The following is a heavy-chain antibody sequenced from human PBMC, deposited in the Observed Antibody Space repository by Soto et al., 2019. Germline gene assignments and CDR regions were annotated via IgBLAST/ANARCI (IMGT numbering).Heavy chain of an antibody. V-gene: IGHV3-13*01. CDR3: ARAARESGWYGALDI. J-gene: IGHJ3*02. CDR1: GFTFSSYD. CDR2: IGTAGDT. Sequence: EVQLVESGGGLVQPGGSLRLSCAASGFTFSSYDMHWVRQATGEGLEWVSAIGTAGDTYYPGSVKGRFTISRENAKNSLYLQMNSLRAGDTAVYYCARAARESGWYGALDIWGQGTMVTVSS. D-gene: IGHD6-19*01.